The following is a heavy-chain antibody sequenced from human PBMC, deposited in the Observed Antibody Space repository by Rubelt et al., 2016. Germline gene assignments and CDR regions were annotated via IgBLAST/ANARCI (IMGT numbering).Heavy chain of an antibody. CDR2: INHSGST. J-gene: IGHJ4*01. V-gene: IGHV4-34*01. CDR1: GGSFSGYY. D-gene: IGHD5-12*01. CDR3: ARVVLGSGYEEY. Sequence: QQQLQESGPGLVKPSETLSLTCAVYGGSFSGYYWSCIRQPPGKGLEWIGEINHSGSTTYNPSLKSRGTILVATSKNQFSLKLTSVTDGERDGYDCARVVLGSGYEEYWGHGTLVTVSS.